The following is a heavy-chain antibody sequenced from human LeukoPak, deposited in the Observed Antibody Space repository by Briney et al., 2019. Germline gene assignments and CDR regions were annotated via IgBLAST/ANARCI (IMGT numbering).Heavy chain of an antibody. CDR1: GFTFSSYA. CDR3: AKVDYDILTGPEAFDI. J-gene: IGHJ3*02. D-gene: IGHD3-9*01. CDR2: ISGSGGST. Sequence: PGGSLRLSCAASGFTFSSYAMSWVRQAPGKGLEWVSAISGSGGSTYYADSVKGRFTISRDNSKNTLYLQMNSLRAEDTAVYYCAKVDYDILTGPEAFDIWGQGTMVTVSS. V-gene: IGHV3-23*01.